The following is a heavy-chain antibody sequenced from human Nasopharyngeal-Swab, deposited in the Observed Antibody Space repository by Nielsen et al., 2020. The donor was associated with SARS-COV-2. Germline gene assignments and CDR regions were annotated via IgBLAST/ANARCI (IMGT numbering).Heavy chain of an antibody. CDR3: ARDTSSSWYYYYYYMDV. CDR2: TYYRSKWYN. V-gene: IGHV6-1*01. D-gene: IGHD6-13*01. Sequence: SETLSLTCAISGDTVSSNSAAWNWIRQSPSRGLEWLGRTYYRSKWYNDYAVSVKIRITITPDTSKNQFSLQLNSVTPEDTAVYYCARDTSSSWYYYYYYMDVWGKGTTVTVSS. J-gene: IGHJ6*03. CDR1: GDTVSSNSAA.